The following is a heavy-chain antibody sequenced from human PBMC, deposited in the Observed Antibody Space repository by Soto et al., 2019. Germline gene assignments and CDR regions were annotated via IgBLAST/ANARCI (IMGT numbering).Heavy chain of an antibody. CDR1: GFTFSSYA. V-gene: IGHV3-23*01. D-gene: IGHD3-3*01. CDR3: AKDPSPFWSGYYLDGAFDI. J-gene: IGHJ3*02. CDR2: ISGSGGST. Sequence: GGSLRLSCAASGFTFSSYAMSWVRQAPGKGLEWVSAISGSGGSTYNADSVKGRFTISRDNSKNTLYLQMNSLRAEDTAVYYCAKDPSPFWSGYYLDGAFDIWGQGTMVTVSS.